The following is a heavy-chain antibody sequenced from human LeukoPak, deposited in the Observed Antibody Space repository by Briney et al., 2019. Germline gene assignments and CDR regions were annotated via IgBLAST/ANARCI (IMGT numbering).Heavy chain of an antibody. CDR1: GGSITNYY. D-gene: IGHD3-10*01. J-gene: IGHJ5*02. V-gene: IGHV4-4*07. Sequence: PSETLSLTCTVSGGSITNYYWSWIRQPAGKGLEWIGRIYTSGSTNYNPSLKSRVTISADTSKNHFSLKLSSVTAADTAVYYCARSYINTMIRGVIIWFDPWGQGTLVTVSS. CDR3: ARSYINTMIRGVIIWFDP. CDR2: IYTSGST.